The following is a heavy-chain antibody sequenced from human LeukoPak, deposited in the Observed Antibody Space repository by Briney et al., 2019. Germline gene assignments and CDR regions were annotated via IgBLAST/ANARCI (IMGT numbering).Heavy chain of an antibody. V-gene: IGHV3-30*02. CDR2: IRYDGSNK. D-gene: IGHD4-17*01. Sequence: PGGSLRLSCAASGFTFSSYGMHWVRQAPGKGLEWVAFIRYDGSNKYYADSVKGRFTISRDNSKNTLYLQMGSLRAEDMAVYYCAREILTDYGDFVGAFDIWGQGTMVTVSS. CDR3: AREILTDYGDFVGAFDI. CDR1: GFTFSSYG. J-gene: IGHJ3*02.